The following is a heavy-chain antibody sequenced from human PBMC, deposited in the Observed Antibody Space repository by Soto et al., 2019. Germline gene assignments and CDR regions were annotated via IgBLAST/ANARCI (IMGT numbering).Heavy chain of an antibody. D-gene: IGHD4-17*01. CDR3: AKDRTTVTIGNYFDY. CDR1: GFTFSSYA. V-gene: IGHV3-23*01. Sequence: GGSLRLSCAASGFTFSSYAMSWVRQAPGKGLEWVSAISGSGGSTYYADSVKGRFTISRDNSKNTLYLQMNSLRAEDAAVYYCAKDRTTVTIGNYFDYWGQGTLVTVSS. CDR2: ISGSGGST. J-gene: IGHJ4*02.